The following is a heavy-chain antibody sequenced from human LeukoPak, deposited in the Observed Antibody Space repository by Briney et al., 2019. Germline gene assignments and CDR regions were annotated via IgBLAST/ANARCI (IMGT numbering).Heavy chain of an antibody. V-gene: IGHV3-30*02. CDR1: GFTFSSYG. CDR3: ARDLGAAAGPLDYYGMDV. Sequence: GGSLRLSCAASGFTFSSYGMHWVRQAPGKGLEWVAFIRYDGSNKYYADSVKGRFTISRDNAKNSLYLQMNSLRAEDTAVYYCARDLGAAAGPLDYYGMDVWGQGTTVTVSS. CDR2: IRYDGSNK. J-gene: IGHJ6*02. D-gene: IGHD6-13*01.